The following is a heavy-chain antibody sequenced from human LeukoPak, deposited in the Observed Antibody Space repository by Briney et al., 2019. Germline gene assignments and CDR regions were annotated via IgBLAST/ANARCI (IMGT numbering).Heavy chain of an antibody. CDR2: IKQDGSEK. V-gene: IGHV3-7*01. Sequence: ETLSLTCAVYGGSFSGYYWSWIHQPPGKGLEWVANIKQDGSEKYYVDSVKGRFTISRDNAKNSLYLQMNSLRAEDTAVYYCARDQAIFGPFDPWGQGTLVTVSS. J-gene: IGHJ5*02. CDR1: GGSFSGYY. D-gene: IGHD3-3*01. CDR3: ARDQAIFGPFDP.